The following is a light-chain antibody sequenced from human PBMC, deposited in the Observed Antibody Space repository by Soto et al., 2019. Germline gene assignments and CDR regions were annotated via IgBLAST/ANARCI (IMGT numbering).Light chain of an antibody. CDR3: AAWDVSLVV. V-gene: IGLV1-44*01. CDR2: SDN. CDR1: SSNIGTNT. J-gene: IGLJ2*01. Sequence: QSVLTQPPSASGTPGQRVTIFCSGSSSNIGTNTVIWYQQLPGAAPKLLIYSDNQRPSGVPDRFSGSKSGTSASLAISGLQSEDEADYYCAAWDVSLVVFGGGTKVPVL.